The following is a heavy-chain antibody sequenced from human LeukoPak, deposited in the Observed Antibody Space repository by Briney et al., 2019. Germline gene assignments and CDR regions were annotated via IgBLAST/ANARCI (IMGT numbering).Heavy chain of an antibody. D-gene: IGHD3-22*01. V-gene: IGHV1-18*01. CDR2: VSGYNGDT. CDR1: GYTFSRHG. Sequence: ASVKVSCKTSGYTFSRHGITWVRQAPGQGPEWMGWVSGYNGDTNYAKSVRGRVTMTTDTSTNTAYMELRSLRSDGTAVYYCAKDIHPGLDSGASCCFDYWGQGTPVTVSS. CDR3: AKDIHPGLDSGASCCFDY. J-gene: IGHJ4*02.